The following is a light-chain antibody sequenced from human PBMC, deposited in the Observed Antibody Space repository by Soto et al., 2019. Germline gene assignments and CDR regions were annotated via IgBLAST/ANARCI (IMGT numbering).Light chain of an antibody. J-gene: IGKJ1*01. V-gene: IGKV3-20*01. CDR1: QSVSSSY. CDR3: QQYGGSPWT. Sequence: EIVLTQSPGTLSLSPGERATLSCRASQSVSSSYLAWYQQKPGQAPRLLIYGGSRRAAGSPDRCSGSGAGTDVTLTISSLEPEEFAVYYCQQYGGSPWTVGQGTKVDIK. CDR2: GGS.